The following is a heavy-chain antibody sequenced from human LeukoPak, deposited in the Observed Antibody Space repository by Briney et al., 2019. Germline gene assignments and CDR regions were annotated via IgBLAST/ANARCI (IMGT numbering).Heavy chain of an antibody. D-gene: IGHD2-15*01. V-gene: IGHV3-48*03. CDR3: ARESGYCSGGSCYSEYYFDY. J-gene: IGHJ4*02. Sequence: GGSLRLSCAASGFTFSNYEMTWVRQAPGKGLEWASYISSSGSVIYYADSVKGRFTISRDNAKNSLYLQMNSLRAEDTAVYYCARESGYCSGGSCYSEYYFDYWGQGTLVTVSS. CDR2: ISSSGSVI. CDR1: GFTFSNYE.